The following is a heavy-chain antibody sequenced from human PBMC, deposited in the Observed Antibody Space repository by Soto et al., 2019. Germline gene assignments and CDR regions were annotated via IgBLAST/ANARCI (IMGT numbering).Heavy chain of an antibody. CDR3: ARLNAYSSSSYYYYYMDV. V-gene: IGHV3-53*04. CDR2: IYSGGST. Sequence: GGSLRLSCAASGFTVSSNYMSWVRQAPGKGLEWVSVIYSGGSTYYADSVKGRFTISRHNSKNTLYLQMNSLRAEDTAVYYCARLNAYSSSSYYYYYMDVWGKGTTVTVSS. CDR1: GFTVSSNY. J-gene: IGHJ6*03. D-gene: IGHD6-6*01.